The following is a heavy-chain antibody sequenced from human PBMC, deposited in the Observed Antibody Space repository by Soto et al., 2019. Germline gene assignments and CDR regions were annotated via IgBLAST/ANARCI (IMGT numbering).Heavy chain of an antibody. D-gene: IGHD2-21*01. CDR3: ARDAYCGGDCYFAFDY. Sequence: PGGSLRLSCAASGFTFSNHAMTWVRQAPGKGLEWVSSIGDSSGSTYYADSVKGRFTISRDNAKNSLYLQMNSLRAEDTAVYYCARDAYCGGDCYFAFDYWGQGTLVTVSS. J-gene: IGHJ4*02. CDR2: IGDSSGST. V-gene: IGHV3-21*01. CDR1: GFTFSNHA.